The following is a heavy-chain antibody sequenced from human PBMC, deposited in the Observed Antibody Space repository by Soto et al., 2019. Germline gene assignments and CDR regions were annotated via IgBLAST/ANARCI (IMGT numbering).Heavy chain of an antibody. CDR1: GFTVSSNY. V-gene: IGHV3-66*01. CDR3: GRALRDYSSSWFFDY. J-gene: IGHJ4*02. D-gene: IGHD6-13*01. CDR2: IYSGGST. Sequence: PGGSLRLSCAASGFTVSSNYMSWVRQAPGKGLEWVSVIYSGGSTYYADSVKGRFTISRDNSKNTLYLQMNSLRAEDTAVYYCGRALRDYSSSWFFDYWGQGTLVTVSS.